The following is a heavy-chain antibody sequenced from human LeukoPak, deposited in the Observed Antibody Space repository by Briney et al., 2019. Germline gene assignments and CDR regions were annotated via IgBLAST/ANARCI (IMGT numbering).Heavy chain of an antibody. V-gene: IGHV1-69*04. CDR2: IIPTLGVA. D-gene: IGHD3-10*01. CDR3: ARDMDVGFGELVDS. Sequence: SVKVSCKASGGTFSSYAISWVRQAPGQGLEWMGRIIPTLGVATYAQKLQGRVTITADRPTSTAYMELSSLRSEDTAVYYCARDMDVGFGELVDSWGQGTLVTVSS. J-gene: IGHJ4*02. CDR1: GGTFSSYA.